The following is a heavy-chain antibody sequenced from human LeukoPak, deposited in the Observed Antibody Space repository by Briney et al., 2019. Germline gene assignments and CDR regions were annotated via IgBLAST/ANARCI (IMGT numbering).Heavy chain of an antibody. CDR1: GGSISSGDYY. D-gene: IGHD4-17*01. V-gene: IGHV4-61*02. J-gene: IGHJ5*02. Sequence: SQTLSLTCTVSGGSISSGDYYWSWIRQPPGKGLEWIGRIYTSGSTNYNPSLKSQVTLSVYKSKIQFSLKLSSVTAADTAVYYCARAGDYGDYGGWFDPWGQGTLVTVSS. CDR3: ARAGDYGDYGGWFDP. CDR2: IYTSGST.